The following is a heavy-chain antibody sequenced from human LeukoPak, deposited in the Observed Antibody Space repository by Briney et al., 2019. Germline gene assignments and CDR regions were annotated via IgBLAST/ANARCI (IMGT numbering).Heavy chain of an antibody. V-gene: IGHV3-20*04. J-gene: IGHJ4*02. CDR1: GFTFDDYG. Sequence: GGSLRLSCAASGFTFDDYGMSWVRQAPGKGLEWVSGINWNGGSTGYADSVKGRFTISRDNAKNTLFLQMNSLRAEDTAVYYCARANQGYSSSSADYWGQGALVTVSS. D-gene: IGHD6-6*01. CDR3: ARANQGYSSSSADY. CDR2: INWNGGST.